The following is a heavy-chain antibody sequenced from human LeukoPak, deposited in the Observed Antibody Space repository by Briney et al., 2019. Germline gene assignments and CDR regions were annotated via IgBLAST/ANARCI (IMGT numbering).Heavy chain of an antibody. V-gene: IGHV4-4*07. CDR3: ARGDGSGDNNWFDP. D-gene: IGHD2-21*01. J-gene: IGHJ5*02. CDR1: GGSISTYY. CDR2: IYISGSV. Sequence: SETLSLTCTVSGGSISTYYWNWIRQPAGKGLKWIGRIYISGSVNYNPSLKSRLIMSVDTSKNQFSLKLSSVTAADTAVYYCARGDGSGDNNWFDPWGQGTLVTVSS.